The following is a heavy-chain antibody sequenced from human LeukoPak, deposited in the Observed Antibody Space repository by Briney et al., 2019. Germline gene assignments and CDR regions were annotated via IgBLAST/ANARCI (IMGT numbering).Heavy chain of an antibody. CDR3: ARGKIVGATRSHFDY. V-gene: IGHV1-69*13. CDR2: IIPIFGTA. D-gene: IGHD1-26*01. Sequence: SVKVSCKASGGTFSSYAISWVRQAPGQGLEWMGGIIPIFGTANYAQKFQGRVTITADESTSTAYMELSSLRSEDTAVYYCARGKIVGATRSHFDYWGQGTLVTVSS. J-gene: IGHJ4*02. CDR1: GGTFSSYA.